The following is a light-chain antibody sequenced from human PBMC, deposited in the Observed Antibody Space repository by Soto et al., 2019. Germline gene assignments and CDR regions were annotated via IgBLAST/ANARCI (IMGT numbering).Light chain of an antibody. Sequence: QPVLTQPASVSGSPGQSITISCTGTSSDVGGYNYVSWYQKHPGKAPKLMIYEVSNRPSGVSNRFSGSKSGNTASLTISGLQAEDEADYYCSSYTSSSTLYVFGTGTKVTVL. V-gene: IGLV2-14*01. CDR2: EVS. CDR1: SSDVGGYNY. CDR3: SSYTSSSTLYV. J-gene: IGLJ1*01.